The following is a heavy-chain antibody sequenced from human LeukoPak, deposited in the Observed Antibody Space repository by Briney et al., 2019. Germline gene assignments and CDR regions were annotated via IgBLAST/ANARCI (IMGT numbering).Heavy chain of an antibody. CDR2: IYYSGST. CDR3: ARLPYGATVPTYFDY. Sequence: PSQTVSLTCTVSGGSISSGDYYWSWIRQPPGKGLEWIGYIYYSGSTYYNPSLKSRVTISVDTSKNQFSLKLSSVTAADTAVYYCARLPYGATVPTYFDYWGQGTLVTVSS. D-gene: IGHD1-26*01. CDR1: GGSISSGDYY. J-gene: IGHJ4*02. V-gene: IGHV4-30-4*01.